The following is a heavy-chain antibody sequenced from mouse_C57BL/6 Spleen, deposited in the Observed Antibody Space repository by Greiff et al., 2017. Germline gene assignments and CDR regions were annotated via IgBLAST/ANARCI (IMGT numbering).Heavy chain of an antibody. J-gene: IGHJ2*01. CDR2: INYDGSST. D-gene: IGHD4-1*01. V-gene: IGHV5-16*01. CDR3: AREAKKLGTYLDY. Sequence: EVHLVESEGGLVQPGSSMKLSCTASGFTFSDYYMAWVRQVPEKGLEWVANINYDGSSTYYLDSLKSRFIISRDNAKNILYLQMSSLKSEGTATYYCAREAKKLGTYLDYWGQGTTLTVSS. CDR1: GFTFSDYY.